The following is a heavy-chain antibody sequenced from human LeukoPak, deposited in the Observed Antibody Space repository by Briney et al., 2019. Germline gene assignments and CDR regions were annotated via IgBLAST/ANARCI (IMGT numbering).Heavy chain of an antibody. Sequence: SGTLSLTCAVSGGSISSSNWWSWVRQPPGKGLEWIGEIYHSGSTNYNPSLKSRVTISLDTSKNQFSLKLSSVTAADTAVYYCARKAPGTLDLWGRGTLVTVSS. V-gene: IGHV4-4*02. CDR2: IYHSGST. J-gene: IGHJ2*01. CDR1: GGSISSSNW. CDR3: ARKAPGTLDL.